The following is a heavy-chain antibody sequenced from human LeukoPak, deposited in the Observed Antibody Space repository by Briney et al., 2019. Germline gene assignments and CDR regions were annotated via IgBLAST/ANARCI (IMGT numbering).Heavy chain of an antibody. CDR1: GGSISSGDYY. Sequence: PSQTLSLTCTVSGGSISSGDYYWSWIRQPPGKGLEWIGYIYYSGSTFYNPSLKSRVTISGDTSNNQFSLKLRSVTAADTAVYYCASLIQTNWFDPWGQGTPVTVSS. V-gene: IGHV4-30-4*01. CDR3: ASLIQTNWFDP. CDR2: IYYSGST. J-gene: IGHJ5*02.